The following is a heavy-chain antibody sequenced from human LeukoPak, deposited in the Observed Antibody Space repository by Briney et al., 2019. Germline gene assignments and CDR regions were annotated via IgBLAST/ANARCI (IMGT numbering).Heavy chain of an antibody. CDR2: ISYDGSNK. CDR1: GFTFSSYW. J-gene: IGHJ3*02. V-gene: IGHV3-30-3*01. Sequence: GGSLRLSCAASGFTFSSYWMSWVRQAPGKGLEWVAVISYDGSNKYYADSVKGRFTISRDNSKNTLYLQMNSLRAEDTAVYYCARGHGSYEDDAFDIWGQGTMVTVSS. CDR3: ARGHGSYEDDAFDI. D-gene: IGHD1-26*01.